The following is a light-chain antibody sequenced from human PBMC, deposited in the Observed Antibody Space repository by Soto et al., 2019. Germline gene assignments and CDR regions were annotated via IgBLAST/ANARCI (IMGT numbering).Light chain of an antibody. CDR2: WAS. CDR1: QSILYSSNNRNY. J-gene: IGKJ4*01. CDR3: QQYYSTPIT. Sequence: DIVMTQSPDSLAVSLGERATINCKSSQSILYSSNNRNYLAWYQQRPGQSPKLLIYWASTRESGVPDRFSGSGSGTAFTLSISSLQAEDAAVYYCQQYYSTPITFGGGTRVEIK. V-gene: IGKV4-1*01.